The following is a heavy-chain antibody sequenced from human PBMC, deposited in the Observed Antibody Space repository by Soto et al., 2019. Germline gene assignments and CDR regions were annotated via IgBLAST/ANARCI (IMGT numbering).Heavy chain of an antibody. CDR2: ISGSGGST. Sequence: GGSLRLSCAASGFTFSSYAMSWVRQAPGKGLEWVSAISGSGGSTYYADSVKGRFTISRDNSKNTLYLQMNSLRAEDTAVYYCAKGYIVVVPAAIGYAFDIWGQGTMVTVSS. CDR3: AKGYIVVVPAAIGYAFDI. D-gene: IGHD2-2*01. V-gene: IGHV3-23*01. CDR1: GFTFSSYA. J-gene: IGHJ3*02.